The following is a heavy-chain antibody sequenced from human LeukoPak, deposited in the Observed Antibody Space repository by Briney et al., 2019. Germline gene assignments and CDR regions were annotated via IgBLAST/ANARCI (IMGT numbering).Heavy chain of an antibody. CDR2: TSYDESTK. CDR1: AFTFSDFP. V-gene: IGHV3-30*04. Sequence: PGGSLRLSCAASAFTFSDFPMHWVRQSPGKGLEWVAVTSYDESTKYYVDSVRGRFTISRDNSKNTLFLQMNSLRDEDTAFYYCARDRDWLRDFDYWGQGTLVTVSS. J-gene: IGHJ4*02. D-gene: IGHD5-12*01. CDR3: ARDRDWLRDFDY.